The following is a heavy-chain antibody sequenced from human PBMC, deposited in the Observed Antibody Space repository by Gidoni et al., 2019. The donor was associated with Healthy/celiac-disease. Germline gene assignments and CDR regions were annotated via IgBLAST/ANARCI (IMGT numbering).Heavy chain of an antibody. CDR1: EFTVSSNY. D-gene: IGHD4-17*01. V-gene: IGHV3-66*01. Sequence: EVQLVESGGGLVQPGGSLRLSCAASEFTVSSNYMRWVRQAPGKGLDWVSVIYSGGSPYYADSVKGRFTISRDNSKNTLYLQMNSLRPEDTAVYYCARSTVTPYYFDYWGQGTLVTVSS. J-gene: IGHJ4*02. CDR2: IYSGGSP. CDR3: ARSTVTPYYFDY.